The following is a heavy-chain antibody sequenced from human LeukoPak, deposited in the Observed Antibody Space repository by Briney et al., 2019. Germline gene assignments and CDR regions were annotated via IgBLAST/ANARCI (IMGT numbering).Heavy chain of an antibody. V-gene: IGHV5-51*01. CDR1: GYSFTSYW. Sequence: LGESLKISCKGSGYSFTSYWIGWVRQMTGKGLEWMGNIYPGDSDTRYSPSFQGQVTISADKSISTAYLQWSSLEASDTAMYYCARYSDRVDYWGQGTLVTVSS. D-gene: IGHD6-13*01. CDR2: IYPGDSDT. CDR3: ARYSDRVDY. J-gene: IGHJ4*02.